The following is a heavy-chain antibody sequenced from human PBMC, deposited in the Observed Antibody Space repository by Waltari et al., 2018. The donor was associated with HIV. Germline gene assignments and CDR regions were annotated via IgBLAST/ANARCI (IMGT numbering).Heavy chain of an antibody. CDR1: GGSLNYYY. J-gene: IGHJ5*02. CDR3: AREALRTFDP. CDR2: IYYSGTT. Sequence: QVQLQESGPGLVKPSETLSLTCTVSGGSLNYYYWSWIRQPPGKRLEWIGHIYYSGTTNYNPSLKSRVSISIDTSKNQFSLKLSSVIPADTAVYYCAREALRTFDPWGQGALVTVSS. V-gene: IGHV4-59*01.